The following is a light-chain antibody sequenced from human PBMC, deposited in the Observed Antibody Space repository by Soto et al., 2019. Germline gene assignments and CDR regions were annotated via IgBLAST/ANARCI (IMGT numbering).Light chain of an antibody. CDR3: QKYNSAPLT. V-gene: IGKV1-27*01. J-gene: IGKJ5*01. CDR2: AAS. CDR1: QGIRNY. Sequence: DIQMTQSPSSLSASVGDRVTITCRASQGIRNYLAWYQQRPGKVPTLLIYAASTLQSGVPSRFSGSGSGTHFTLTISSLQPEDVATYYCQKYNSAPLTFSQGTRLEIK.